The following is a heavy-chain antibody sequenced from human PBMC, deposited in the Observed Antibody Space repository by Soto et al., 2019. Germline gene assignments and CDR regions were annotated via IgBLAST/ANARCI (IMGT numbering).Heavy chain of an antibody. CDR3: VREDILGVRSFDY. CDR2: ISSGSKTI. Sequence: GGSLRLSCAASGFTFSVYSVNWVRQGPGKGLEWVSYISSGSKTIYYAESVKGRFTVSRDNARNSQYLQMNSLRDEDTAVYYCVREDILGVRSFDYWGQGTLVTVSS. J-gene: IGHJ4*02. V-gene: IGHV3-48*02. D-gene: IGHD3-9*01. CDR1: GFTFSVYS.